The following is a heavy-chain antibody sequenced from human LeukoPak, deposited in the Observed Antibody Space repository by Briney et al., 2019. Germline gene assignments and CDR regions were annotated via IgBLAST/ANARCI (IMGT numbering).Heavy chain of an antibody. D-gene: IGHD1-1*01. J-gene: IGHJ4*02. V-gene: IGHV1-46*01. CDR2: INPSGGST. CDR1: GYTFTSYY. CDR3: ARDGTGTIVDY. Sequence: ASVKVSCTASGYTFTSYYMHWVRQAPGQGLEWMGIINPSGGSTSYAQKFRGRVTMTRDMSTSTVYMELSSLRSEDTAVYYCARDGTGTIVDYWGQGTLVTVSS.